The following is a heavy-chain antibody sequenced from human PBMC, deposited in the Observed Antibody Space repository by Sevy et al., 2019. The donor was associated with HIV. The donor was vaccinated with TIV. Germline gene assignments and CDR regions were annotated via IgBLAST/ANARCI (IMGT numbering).Heavy chain of an antibody. Sequence: GGSLRLSCAASGFTVSSNYMSWVRQAPGKGLEWVSVIYSGGSTYYADSVKGRFTISRDNSKNTLYLQMNSLRAEGTAVYYCARVNCSGGSCYYYYGMDVWGQGTTVTVSS. J-gene: IGHJ6*02. CDR1: GFTVSSNY. CDR2: IYSGGST. D-gene: IGHD2-15*01. V-gene: IGHV3-53*01. CDR3: ARVNCSGGSCYYYYGMDV.